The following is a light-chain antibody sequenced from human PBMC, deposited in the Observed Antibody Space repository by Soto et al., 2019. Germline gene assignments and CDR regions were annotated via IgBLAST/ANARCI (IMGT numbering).Light chain of an antibody. CDR3: SSYTSSSTAV. J-gene: IGLJ1*01. CDR1: STDVARYNY. CDR2: EVT. V-gene: IGLV2-14*01. Sequence: QSVLTQVASMSGSPGQSITISCTGTSTDVARYNYVSWYQQHPDKAPKLMIYEVTNRPSGVSNRFSGSKSGNTASLTISGLQAEDEADYYCSSYTSSSTAVFGTGTKVTVL.